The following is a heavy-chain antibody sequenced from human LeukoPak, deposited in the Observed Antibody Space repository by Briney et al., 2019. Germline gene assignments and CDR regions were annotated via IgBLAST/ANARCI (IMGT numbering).Heavy chain of an antibody. V-gene: IGHV3-15*01. D-gene: IGHD3-10*01. CDR2: IKSKTDGGTT. J-gene: IGHJ5*02. CDR1: GFTFNNAW. CDR3: TSPTYYYDSGTRTP. Sequence: GGSLRLSCAASGFTFNNAWMTWVRQAPGKGLEWVGRIKSKTDGGTTDYAAPVKGRFTISRDDSKNTLYLQMNSLKTEDTAVYYCTSPTYYYDSGTRTPWGQGTLVTVSS.